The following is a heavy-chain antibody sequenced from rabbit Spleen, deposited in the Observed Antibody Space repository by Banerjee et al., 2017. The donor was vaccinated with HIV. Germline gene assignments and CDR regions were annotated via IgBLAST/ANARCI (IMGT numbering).Heavy chain of an antibody. CDR3: VREVAAKFNL. CDR2: IDPIFGVS. CDR1: GFDISKYG. V-gene: IGHV1S8*01. Sequence: QEQLVEPGGGLVQPGGSLKLSCTVSGFDISKYGVTWVRQAPGKGLEWIGYIDPIFGVSYYATWVNGRFTISSHDAQNTLYLQLNSLTAADTATYFCVREVAAKFNLWGPGTLVTVS. J-gene: IGHJ4*01. D-gene: IGHD4-1*01.